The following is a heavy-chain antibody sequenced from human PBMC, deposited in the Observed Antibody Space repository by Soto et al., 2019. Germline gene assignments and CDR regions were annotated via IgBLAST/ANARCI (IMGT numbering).Heavy chain of an antibody. V-gene: IGHV4-31*03. J-gene: IGHJ5*02. CDR1: GSSVSTGAYY. Sequence: TLSLTCTVSGSSVSTGAYYWGWVRQRPGKGLEWVGYIYESGYTYYNTSPKSRLTISLDRSNNQFSLGLTSVTAADTAVYYCVRALRHTAMVYPWFDHWGQGTLVTVSS. CDR2: IYESGYT. CDR3: VRALRHTAMVYPWFDH. D-gene: IGHD5-18*01.